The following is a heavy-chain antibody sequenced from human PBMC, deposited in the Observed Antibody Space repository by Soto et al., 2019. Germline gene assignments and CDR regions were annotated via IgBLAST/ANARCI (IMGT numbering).Heavy chain of an antibody. CDR3: ARGTTVTSYYGMDV. CDR2: IYTSGST. D-gene: IGHD4-17*01. CDR1: GGSISSYY. V-gene: IGHV4-4*07. J-gene: IGHJ6*02. Sequence: SETLSLTCTVSGGSISSYYWSWIRQPAGKVLEWIGRIYTSGSTDDNPSLKSRVTMSVDTSKNQFSLKLSSVTAADPAVYYCARGTTVTSYYGMDVWVQGTTVTVSS.